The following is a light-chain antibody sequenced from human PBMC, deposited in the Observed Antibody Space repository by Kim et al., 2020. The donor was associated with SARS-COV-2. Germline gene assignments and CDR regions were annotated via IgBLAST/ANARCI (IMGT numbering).Light chain of an antibody. CDR2: DVD. Sequence: QSALTQPASVSGSPGQSITISCTGTSSDVGGYNYVSWYQQHPGKAPKLMIYDVDKRPSGVSDRFSGSKSGDTASLTISGLQAEDETDYYCSSYTSIGTQVGFGGGTKLTVL. J-gene: IGLJ2*01. V-gene: IGLV2-14*03. CDR1: SSDVGGYNY. CDR3: SSYTSIGTQVG.